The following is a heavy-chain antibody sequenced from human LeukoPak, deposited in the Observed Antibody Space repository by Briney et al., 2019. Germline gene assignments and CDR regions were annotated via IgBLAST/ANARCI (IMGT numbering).Heavy chain of an antibody. CDR3: ARDYGGAQLDY. J-gene: IGHJ4*02. V-gene: IGHV3-74*01. D-gene: IGHD2-2*01. Sequence: TGGSLRLSCAASGFIFNKYWIHWVRQAPGQGLVWVSRINSDGTSTGYADSVKGRFTISRDNAKNTVYLQMESLRAEDTAVYYCARDYGGAQLDYWGQGTLVTVSS. CDR1: GFIFNKYW. CDR2: INSDGTST.